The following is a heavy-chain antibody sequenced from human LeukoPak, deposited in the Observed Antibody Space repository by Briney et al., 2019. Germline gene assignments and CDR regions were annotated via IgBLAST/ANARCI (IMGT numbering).Heavy chain of an antibody. CDR3: ARDGIYWADR. CDR2: ISRSSSLI. D-gene: IGHD2-15*01. V-gene: IGHV3-21*05. Sequence: PGGSLRLSCASSGFTFDNFAMNWVRQTPGKGLEWVSYISRSSSLIIYADSVKGRLTVSRDNGKNSLYLDMNSLTVEDTGLYYCARDGIYWADRWGQGTLVTVSS. CDR1: GFTFDNFA. J-gene: IGHJ5*02.